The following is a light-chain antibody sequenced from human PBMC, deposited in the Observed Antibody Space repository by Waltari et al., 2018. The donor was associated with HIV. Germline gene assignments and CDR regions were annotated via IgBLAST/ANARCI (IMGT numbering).Light chain of an antibody. V-gene: IGLV3-10*01. CDR2: EDR. Sequence: SYELTQPPSVSVSPGQTARITCSGDALPENYDYWYQEQSGEAPVLVIYEDRKRASGIPERFSGSSSGIVATLTISGAQVEDESDYYCYSTDTSGHHRVFGGGTKLTVL. CDR1: ALPENY. CDR3: YSTDTSGHHRV. J-gene: IGLJ2*01.